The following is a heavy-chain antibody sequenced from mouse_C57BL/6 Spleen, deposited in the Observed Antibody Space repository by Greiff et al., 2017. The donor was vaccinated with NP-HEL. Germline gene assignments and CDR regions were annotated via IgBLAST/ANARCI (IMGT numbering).Heavy chain of an antibody. Sequence: EVKLMESGEGLVKPGGSLKLSCAASGFTFSSYAMSWVRQTPEKRLEWVAYISSGGDYIYYADTVKGRFTISRDNARNTLYLQMSSLKSEDTAMYYCTRDDWAYFDVWGTGTTVTVSS. D-gene: IGHD4-1*01. CDR1: GFTFSSYA. J-gene: IGHJ1*03. V-gene: IGHV5-9-1*02. CDR3: TRDDWAYFDV. CDR2: ISSGGDYI.